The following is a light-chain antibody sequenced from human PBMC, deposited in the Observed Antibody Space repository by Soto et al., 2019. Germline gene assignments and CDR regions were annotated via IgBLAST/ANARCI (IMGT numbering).Light chain of an antibody. CDR1: QGLDTY. Sequence: ILLTQAPSSLSAYFPEIFTITCRAIQGLDTYVAWYQQKPGKDPKLLIYGASTLQRGVPSRFSGSESGAEFTLTISSLQPEDFATYYCQKLHSYPINCGKGQRRAIK. V-gene: IGKV1-9*01. CDR3: QKLHSYPIN. J-gene: IGKJ5*01. CDR2: GAS.